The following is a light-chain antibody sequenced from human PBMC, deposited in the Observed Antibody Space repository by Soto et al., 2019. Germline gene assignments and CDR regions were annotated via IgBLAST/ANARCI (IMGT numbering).Light chain of an antibody. J-gene: IGKJ4*01. V-gene: IGKV1-5*03. CDR1: QSISSW. CDR3: QQYHSYSRT. Sequence: DIQMTQSPSTLSASVGDRVTITCRASQSISSWLAWYQQKPGKAPKLLIYKASSLEGGVPSRFSGSGSVTDFTLTICSLQPDDFTSYYCQQYHSYSRTFGGGTKVDIK. CDR2: KAS.